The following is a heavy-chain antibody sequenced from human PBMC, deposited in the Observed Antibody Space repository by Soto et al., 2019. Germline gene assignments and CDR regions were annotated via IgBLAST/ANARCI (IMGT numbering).Heavy chain of an antibody. D-gene: IGHD2-2*01. CDR3: ARVIGGSTSCYGFCWFDP. V-gene: IGHV4-39*07. CDR1: GGSISSSNYH. CDR2: MYYSGST. J-gene: IGHJ5*02. Sequence: SETLSLTCTVAGGSISSSNYHWGWIRQPPGKGLEWIGYMYYSGSTYYNPSLKSRVTISVDTSKNQFSLKLSSVTAADTAVYYCARVIGGSTSCYGFCWFDPWGQGTLVTVSS.